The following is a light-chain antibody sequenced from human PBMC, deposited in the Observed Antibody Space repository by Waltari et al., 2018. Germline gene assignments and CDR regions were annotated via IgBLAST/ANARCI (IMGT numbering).Light chain of an antibody. CDR2: DVT. CDR3: CSRAGTYTWL. J-gene: IGLJ2*01. CDR1: SNDVGGYYY. V-gene: IGLV2-11*01. Sequence: QSALSQPLSVSGSPGPSVTISCTGTSNDVGGYYYVSWYQQFPGKAPNLIIYDVTRRHSGVPVRFSGYKSGNTDSLTISGLQVEDEATYYCCSRAGTYTWLFGGGTKVTVL.